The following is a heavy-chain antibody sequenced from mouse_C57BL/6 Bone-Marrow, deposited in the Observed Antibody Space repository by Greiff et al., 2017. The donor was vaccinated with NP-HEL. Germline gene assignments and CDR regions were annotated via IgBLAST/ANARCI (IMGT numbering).Heavy chain of an antibody. Sequence: VQLQQSGAELVRPGASVTLSCKASGYTFTDYEMHWVKQTPVHGLEWIGAIDPETGGTAYNQKFKGKAILTADKSSSTAYMELRSLTSEDSAVYYCTRDGFYYGSSFHYYAMDYWGQGTSVTVSS. CDR1: GYTFTDYE. V-gene: IGHV1-15*01. J-gene: IGHJ4*01. D-gene: IGHD1-1*01. CDR2: IDPETGGT. CDR3: TRDGFYYGSSFHYYAMDY.